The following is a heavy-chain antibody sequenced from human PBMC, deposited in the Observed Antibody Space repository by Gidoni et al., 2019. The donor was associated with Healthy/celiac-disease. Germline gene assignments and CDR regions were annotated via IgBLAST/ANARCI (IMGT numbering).Heavy chain of an antibody. J-gene: IGHJ4*02. CDR2: IYYSGST. CDR3: AREQRGIQLSFDY. V-gene: IGHV4-31*03. Sequence: QVQLQEPGPGLVKPSQTLSLTCTFPGGSISSGGYYWSWIRQHPGKGLEWIGYIYYSGSTYYNPSLKSRVTISVDTSKNQFSLKLSSVTAADTAVYYCAREQRGIQLSFDYWGQGTLVTVSS. D-gene: IGHD5-18*01. CDR1: GGSISSGGYY.